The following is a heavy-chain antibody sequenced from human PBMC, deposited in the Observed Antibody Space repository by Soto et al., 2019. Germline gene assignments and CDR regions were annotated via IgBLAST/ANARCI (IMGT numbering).Heavy chain of an antibody. CDR3: ARSRDGYNWRAGY. J-gene: IGHJ4*02. Sequence: ASVKVSCTASGGTFSSYAISWVRQAPGQGLEWMGGIIPIFGTANYAQKFQGRVTITADESTSTAYMELSSLRSEDTAVYYCARSRDGYNWRAGYWGQGTLVTVSS. V-gene: IGHV1-69*13. D-gene: IGHD5-12*01. CDR1: GGTFSSYA. CDR2: IIPIFGTA.